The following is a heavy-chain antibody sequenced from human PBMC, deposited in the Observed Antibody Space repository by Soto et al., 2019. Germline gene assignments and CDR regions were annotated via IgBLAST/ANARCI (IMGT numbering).Heavy chain of an antibody. D-gene: IGHD3-9*01. CDR2: IFVTGGTI. Sequence: EVQLVESGGGLVQPGGSLRLSCVASGFSFSSYSMVWVRQAPGKGLQWVSYIFVTGGTIYYADSVKGRFTVSRDNAKNSLFLLMNSLRAEDTGVYYCARDRDWALDYWGQGTLVTVSS. J-gene: IGHJ4*02. CDR1: GFSFSSYS. CDR3: ARDRDWALDY. V-gene: IGHV3-48*03.